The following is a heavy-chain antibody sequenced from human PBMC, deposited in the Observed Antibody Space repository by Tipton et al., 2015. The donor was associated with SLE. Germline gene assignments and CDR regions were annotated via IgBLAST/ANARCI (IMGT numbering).Heavy chain of an antibody. D-gene: IGHD5-12*01. Sequence: TLSLTCTVSVGSLSSYYLSWIRLPAGQGLEWFGRIYTSGSTNYNPSLKRRVTMSVDTSKNQFSLKLSSVTAADTAVYYCARGGYSGYESGPLYYYGMDVWGQGSTVSGSS. CDR1: VGSLSSYY. CDR3: ARGGYSGYESGPLYYYGMDV. CDR2: IYTSGST. J-gene: IGHJ6*02. V-gene: IGHV4-4*07.